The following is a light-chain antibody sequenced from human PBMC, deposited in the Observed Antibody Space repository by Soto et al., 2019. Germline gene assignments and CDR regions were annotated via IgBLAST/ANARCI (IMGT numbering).Light chain of an antibody. CDR3: QQYYSTPLT. CDR1: QSVLYSSNNKNY. CDR2: LAS. V-gene: IGKV4-1*01. J-gene: IGKJ4*01. Sequence: DIVMTQSPDSLAVSLGERATINCKSSQSVLYSSNNKNYLAWYQQKPGQPPKLLIYLASTRESGVPDRFSGSGSGTDFTLTISSPQAEDVAVYYCQQYYSTPLTFGGGTKVEIK.